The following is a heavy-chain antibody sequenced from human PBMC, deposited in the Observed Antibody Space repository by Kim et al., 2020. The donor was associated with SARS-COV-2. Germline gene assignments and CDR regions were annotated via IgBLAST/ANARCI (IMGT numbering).Heavy chain of an antibody. J-gene: IGHJ4*02. CDR3: VRAGHDDCSGYLRDFDC. CDR1: GFTFSTYS. D-gene: IGHD3-22*01. V-gene: IGHV3-48*04. Sequence: GGSLRLSCAASGFTFSTYSMTWVRQAPGKGLEWVSYINGNSGIIHHADSVKGRFTISRENAKNSLFRQMNRPRADETAVYYCVRAGHDDCSGYLRDFDCWCQGSMLTVSS. CDR2: INGNSGII.